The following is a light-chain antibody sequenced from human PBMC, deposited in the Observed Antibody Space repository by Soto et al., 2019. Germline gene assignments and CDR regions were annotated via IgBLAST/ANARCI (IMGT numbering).Light chain of an antibody. Sequence: EIVLTQSPGTLSLSPGDTATLSCRASQTVGSRYLAWYQQKPGRAPRLLIYGASNRATGIPDRFSGSGSGTDFTLTISRLEPEDFAVFYCQQYGNSPLTFGGGTKVDIK. CDR3: QQYGNSPLT. CDR2: GAS. V-gene: IGKV3-20*01. J-gene: IGKJ4*01. CDR1: QTVGSRY.